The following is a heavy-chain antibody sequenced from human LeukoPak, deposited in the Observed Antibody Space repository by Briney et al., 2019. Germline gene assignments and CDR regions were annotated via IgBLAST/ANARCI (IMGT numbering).Heavy chain of an antibody. D-gene: IGHD5-18*01. J-gene: IGHJ4*02. CDR3: AKNPQSGEYSYGSRFDY. Sequence: GGSLRLSCAASGFTFSSYAMSWVRQAPGKGLEWVSAISGSGGSTYYADSVKGRFTISRDNSKNTLYLQMNSLRAEDTAVYYCAKNPQSGEYSYGSRFDYWGQGTLVTASS. CDR2: ISGSGGST. CDR1: GFTFSSYA. V-gene: IGHV3-23*01.